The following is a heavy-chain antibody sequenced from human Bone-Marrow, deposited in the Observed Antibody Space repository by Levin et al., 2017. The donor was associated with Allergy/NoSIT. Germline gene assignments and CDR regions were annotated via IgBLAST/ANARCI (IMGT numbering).Heavy chain of an antibody. D-gene: IGHD1-14*01. J-gene: IGHJ4*02. V-gene: IGHV3-73*01. CDR1: GLTFSGSA. CDR3: TSGLVYLDGGTTTDY. CDR2: IRSKTSNFAT. Sequence: AGGSLRLSCVASGLTFSGSAIHWVRQASGKGLEWIGRIRSKTSNFATEYAASVKGRFTISRDDSQYMAYLQMNSLRVDDSAVYYCTSGLVYLDGGTTTDYWGQGTLVTVSS.